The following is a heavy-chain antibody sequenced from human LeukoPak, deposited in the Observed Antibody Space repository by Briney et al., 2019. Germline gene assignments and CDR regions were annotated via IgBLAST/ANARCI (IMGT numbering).Heavy chain of an antibody. V-gene: IGHV3-11*04. CDR2: ISSSGSTI. Sequence: PGGXXRLSCAASGFTFSDYFMSWVXEAPGKGLGWGSYISSSGSTIYYADSVKGGFTISRENAKKSLYLQMNSLRAEDTAVYYCASLLHTGFRGRYYMDVWRKPTTVTVSS. CDR1: GFTFSDYF. CDR3: ASLLHTGFRGRYYMDV. J-gene: IGHJ6*03. D-gene: IGHD3-10*01.